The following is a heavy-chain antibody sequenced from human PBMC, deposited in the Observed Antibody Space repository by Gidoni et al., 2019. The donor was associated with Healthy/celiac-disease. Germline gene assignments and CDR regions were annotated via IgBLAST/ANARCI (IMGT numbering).Heavy chain of an antibody. D-gene: IGHD3-22*01. CDR3: ARNYYDKTPNDLRPFDY. Sequence: QVHLQESAAALVKPSQTLSLTCTVPPGSLTSGVYYWSWIRQPPGKGLEWIGYIYYSGSTYYNPSLKSRVTRAVDTSKNQFSLKLSSVTAADTAVYYCARNYYDKTPNDLRPFDYWGQGTLVTVSS. V-gene: IGHV4-30-4*01. CDR1: PGSLTSGVYY. J-gene: IGHJ4*02. CDR2: IYYSGST.